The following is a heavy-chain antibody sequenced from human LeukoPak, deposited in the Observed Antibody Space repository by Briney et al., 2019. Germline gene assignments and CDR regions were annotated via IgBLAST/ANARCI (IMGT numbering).Heavy chain of an antibody. CDR3: ARSRGAVAGWSFDI. CDR1: GGSIXXXXX. D-gene: IGHD6-19*01. J-gene: IGHJ3*02. V-gene: IGHV4-4*02. CDR2: MYHDGYT. Sequence: PSETLSXTCAVSGGSIXXXXXXNWVRQPPGXGXXXXXXMYHDGYTNYNPSLXXRVTMSVDKSKNHFSLKLTSVTAADTAVYYCARSRGAVAGWSFDIWGQGTVVTVSS.